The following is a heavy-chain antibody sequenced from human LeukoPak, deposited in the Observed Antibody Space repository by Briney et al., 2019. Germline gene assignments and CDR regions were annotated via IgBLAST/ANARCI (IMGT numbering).Heavy chain of an antibody. CDR3: AKSGGYGLIDY. D-gene: IGHD1-26*01. CDR1: GASISGSGYY. J-gene: IGHJ4*02. CDR2: IYDSGST. Sequence: SETLSLTCTVSGASISGSGYYWGWIRQPPGKGLEWIGNIYDSGSTYYNASLQSRVTISIDTSKNQFSLRLSSVAAADTAMYYCAKSGGYGLIDYWGQGTLVTVSS. V-gene: IGHV4-39*01.